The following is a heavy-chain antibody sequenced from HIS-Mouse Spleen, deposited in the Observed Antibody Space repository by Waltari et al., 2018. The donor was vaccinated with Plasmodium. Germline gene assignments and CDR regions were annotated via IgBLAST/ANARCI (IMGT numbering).Heavy chain of an antibody. D-gene: IGHD6-13*01. CDR1: GFTFSSYS. J-gene: IGHJ4*02. V-gene: IGHV3-21*01. Sequence: EVQLVESGGGLVKPGGYLRLSCAASGFTFSSYSMNWVRQAPGKGLEWVSSISRSSSYIYYADSVKGRFTISRDNAKNSLYLQMNSLRAEDTAVYYCARESSSSWYFDYWGQGTLVTVSS. CDR3: ARESSSSWYFDY. CDR2: ISRSSSYI.